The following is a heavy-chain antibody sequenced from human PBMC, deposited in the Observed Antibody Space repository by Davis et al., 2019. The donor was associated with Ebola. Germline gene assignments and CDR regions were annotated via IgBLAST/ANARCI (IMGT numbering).Heavy chain of an antibody. V-gene: IGHV4-39*01. J-gene: IGHJ5*02. CDR1: GGSFSSYY. D-gene: IGHD6-6*01. CDR3: ARRIAARPDCFDP. CDR2: IFYSGNT. Sequence: MPSETLSLTCAVYGGSFSSYYWGWIRQPPGKGLEWIGSIFYSGNTYYNPSLKSRVTMSVDTPKNQFSLRLSSVTAADTAVYYCARRIAARPDCFDPWGQGTLVTVSS.